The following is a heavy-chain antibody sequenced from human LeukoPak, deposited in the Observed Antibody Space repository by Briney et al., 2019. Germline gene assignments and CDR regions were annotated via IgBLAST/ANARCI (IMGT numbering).Heavy chain of an antibody. Sequence: ASVKVSCKASGYTFTSYGISWVRQAPEQGLEWMGWISAYIGNTNYAQKLQGRVTMTTDTSTSTAYMELRSLRSDDTAVYYCARDFFRGDSSGSLVGYWGQGTLVTVSS. CDR2: ISAYIGNT. D-gene: IGHD3-22*01. CDR3: ARDFFRGDSSGSLVGY. J-gene: IGHJ4*02. V-gene: IGHV1-18*01. CDR1: GYTFTSYG.